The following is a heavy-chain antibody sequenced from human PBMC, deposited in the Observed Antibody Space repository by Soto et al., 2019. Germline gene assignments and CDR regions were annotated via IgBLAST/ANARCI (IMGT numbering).Heavy chain of an antibody. D-gene: IGHD5-18*01. CDR1: GGSISSGGYF. CDR2: IYHSGST. V-gene: IGHV4-30-2*01. Sequence: PSETLSLTCAVSGGSISSGGYFWSWIRQPPGKGLEWIGYIYHSGSTYYNPSLKSRVTISVDTSKNQFSLKLSSVTAADTAVYYCARGRDIQLWTFDYWGQGTLVTVSS. J-gene: IGHJ4*02. CDR3: ARGRDIQLWTFDY.